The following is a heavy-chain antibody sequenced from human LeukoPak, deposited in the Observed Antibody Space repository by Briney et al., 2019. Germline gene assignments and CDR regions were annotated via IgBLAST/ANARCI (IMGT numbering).Heavy chain of an antibody. CDR3: TRDGIPETNWSGYYVDF. Sequence: LSLTCIVSGGSISSYYWSWVRQAPGKGLEWVGFIRSKTHGGTTEYAASVKGRFSISRDDSKSIAYLQMNSLKTEDTAVYYCTRDGIPETNWSGYYVDFWGQGTLVTVSS. V-gene: IGHV3-49*04. J-gene: IGHJ4*02. CDR1: GGSISSYY. CDR2: IRSKTHGGTT. D-gene: IGHD3-3*01.